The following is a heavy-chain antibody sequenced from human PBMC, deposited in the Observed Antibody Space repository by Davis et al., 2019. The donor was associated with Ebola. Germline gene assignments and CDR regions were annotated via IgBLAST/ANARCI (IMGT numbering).Heavy chain of an antibody. CDR3: ARVRHYGMDV. Sequence: GESLKISCAASGFTFRSYAMSWVRQAPGKGLEWVSAISGSGGSTYYADSVKGRFTISRDNSKNTLYLQMDSLRAEDTAVYYCARVRHYGMDVWGQGTTVTVSS. J-gene: IGHJ6*02. CDR1: GFTFRSYA. V-gene: IGHV3-23*01. CDR2: ISGSGGST.